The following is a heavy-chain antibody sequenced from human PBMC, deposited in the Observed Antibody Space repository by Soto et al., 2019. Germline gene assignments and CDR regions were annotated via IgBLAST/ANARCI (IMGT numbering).Heavy chain of an antibody. Sequence: GGSLRLSCAASGFTFSVYYMTWIRQAPGSGLEWVSYISSSSGTISYANSVKGRFTISRDNAQNSLYLQMTSLRAEDTAVYYCARGTYRSKTDFDYWGQGTLVTVSS. CDR2: ISSSSGTI. CDR3: ARGTYRSKTDFDY. J-gene: IGHJ4*02. CDR1: GFTFSVYY. V-gene: IGHV3-11*01. D-gene: IGHD6-13*01.